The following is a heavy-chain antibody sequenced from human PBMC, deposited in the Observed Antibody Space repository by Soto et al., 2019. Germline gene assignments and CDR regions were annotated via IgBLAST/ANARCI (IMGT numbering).Heavy chain of an antibody. CDR1: GGSFSGYY. D-gene: IGHD4-17*01. V-gene: IGHV4-34*01. Sequence: QVQLQQWGAGLLKPSETLSLTCAVYGGSFSGYYWSWIRQPPGKGLEWIGEINHSGSTNYNPSLKSRVTISVDTSKNHFSLKLSSVTAADTAVYYCARDGLRDDYDNGWGQGTLVTVSS. CDR2: INHSGST. CDR3: ARDGLRDDYDNG. J-gene: IGHJ4*02.